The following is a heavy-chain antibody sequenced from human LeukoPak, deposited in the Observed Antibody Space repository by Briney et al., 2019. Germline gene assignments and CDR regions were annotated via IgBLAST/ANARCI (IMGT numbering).Heavy chain of an antibody. J-gene: IGHJ4*02. CDR2: ISYDGSNK. CDR3: ARDRGYSSSWYYFDY. Sequence: GGSLRLSCAASGFTFSSYAMRWVRQAPGKGLEWVAVISYDGSNKYYADSVKGRFTISRDNSKNTLYLQMNSLRAEDTAVYYCARDRGYSSSWYYFDYWGQGTLVTVSS. CDR1: GFTFSSYA. D-gene: IGHD6-13*01. V-gene: IGHV3-30-3*01.